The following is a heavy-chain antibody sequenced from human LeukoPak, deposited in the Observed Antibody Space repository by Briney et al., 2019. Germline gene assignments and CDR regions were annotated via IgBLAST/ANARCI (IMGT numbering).Heavy chain of an antibody. CDR3: ARDHLASGRDY. J-gene: IGHJ4*02. V-gene: IGHV3-21*01. CDR1: GFTFSSYS. CDR2: ISSSSSYI. D-gene: IGHD1-26*01. Sequence: GGSLRLSCAASGFTFSSYSMNWVRQAPGKGLEWVSSISSSSSYIYYADSVKGRFTISRDNAKNSLYLQMNTLRVEDTAVYYCARDHLASGRDYWGQGTLVTVSS.